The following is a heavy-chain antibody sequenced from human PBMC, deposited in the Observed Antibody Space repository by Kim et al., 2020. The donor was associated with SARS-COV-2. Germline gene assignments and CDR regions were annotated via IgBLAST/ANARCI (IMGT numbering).Heavy chain of an antibody. V-gene: IGHV3-21*01. D-gene: IGHD2-2*01. CDR2: ISSSSSYI. J-gene: IGHJ6*02. Sequence: GGSLRLSCAASGFTFSSYSMNWVRQAPGKGLEWVSSISSSSSYIYYADSVKGRFTISRDNAKNSLYLQMNSLRAEDTAVYYCARDLGYCSSTSCYALGWYYYYYGMDVWGQGTTVTVSS. CDR1: GFTFSSYS. CDR3: ARDLGYCSSTSCYALGWYYYYYGMDV.